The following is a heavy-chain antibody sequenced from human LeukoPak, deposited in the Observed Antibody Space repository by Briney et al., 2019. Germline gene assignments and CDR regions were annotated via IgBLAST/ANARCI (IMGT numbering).Heavy chain of an antibody. J-gene: IGHJ4*02. CDR2: ISGSGGST. CDR3: AKGLSYGSGSRVEY. D-gene: IGHD3-10*01. V-gene: IGHV3-23*01. Sequence: GGSLRLSCAASGFTFSSYAMSWVRQAPGKGLEWVSAISGSGGSTYYADSVKGRFTISRDNSKNTLYLQMNSLRAEVTAVYYCAKGLSYGSGSRVEYWGQGTLVTVSS. CDR1: GFTFSSYA.